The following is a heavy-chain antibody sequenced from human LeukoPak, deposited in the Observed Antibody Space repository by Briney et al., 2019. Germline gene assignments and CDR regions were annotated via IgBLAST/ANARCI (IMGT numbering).Heavy chain of an antibody. Sequence: PSETLSLTCTVSGGSMSSYYWSWIRQPAGKGLEWIGRIYTSGSTNYNPSLKSRVTMSVDTSKNQFSLKLSSVTAADTAVYYCARDYYDSSGYYYPFDYWGQGTLVTVSS. J-gene: IGHJ4*02. CDR2: IYTSGST. CDR3: ARDYYDSSGYYYPFDY. D-gene: IGHD3-22*01. V-gene: IGHV4-4*07. CDR1: GGSMSSYY.